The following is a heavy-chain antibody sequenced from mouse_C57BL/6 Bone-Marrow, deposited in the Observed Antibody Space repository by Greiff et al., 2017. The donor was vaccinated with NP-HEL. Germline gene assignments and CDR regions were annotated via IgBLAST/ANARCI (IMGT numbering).Heavy chain of an antibody. V-gene: IGHV1-50*01. Sequence: QVQLQQSGAELVKPGASVKLSCKASGYTFTSYWMQWVKQRPGQGLEWIGEIDPSDSYTNYNQKFKGKATLTVDTSSSTAYMQLSSLTSEDSAVYYCARAYTAMDYWGQGTSVTVSS. CDR2: IDPSDSYT. D-gene: IGHD6-5*01. CDR3: ARAYTAMDY. J-gene: IGHJ4*01. CDR1: GYTFTSYW.